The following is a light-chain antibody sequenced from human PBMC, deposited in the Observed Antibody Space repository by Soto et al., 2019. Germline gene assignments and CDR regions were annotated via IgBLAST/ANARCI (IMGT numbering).Light chain of an antibody. J-gene: IGKJ1*01. V-gene: IGKV3-11*01. CDR2: GAS. CDR3: QQHSHWPPWT. Sequence: EVVLTQSPATLSLSPGERATLSCRASQNVRTFLDWYQQKPGQPPRLLIYGASSRATGIPARFSGSGSGTDFTLTISSLEPEDFAVYYCQQHSHWPPWTFGQGTRVEIQ. CDR1: QNVRTF.